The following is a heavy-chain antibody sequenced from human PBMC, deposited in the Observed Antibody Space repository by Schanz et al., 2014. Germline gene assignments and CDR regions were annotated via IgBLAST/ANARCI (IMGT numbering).Heavy chain of an antibody. V-gene: IGHV3-33*06. CDR3: AKDLQPALLRVGHYYGMDV. J-gene: IGHJ6*02. CDR2: VCYDGSKK. D-gene: IGHD3-22*01. CDR1: GFTFSSYS. Sequence: LVESGGGVVQPGRSLRLSCAASGFTFSSYSMHWVRQVPGKGLEWVAVVCYDGSKKYYADSVKGRFTTSRDNSKNTMYLQMNSLRAEDTAVYYCAKDLQPALLRVGHYYGMDVWGQGTTVTVSS.